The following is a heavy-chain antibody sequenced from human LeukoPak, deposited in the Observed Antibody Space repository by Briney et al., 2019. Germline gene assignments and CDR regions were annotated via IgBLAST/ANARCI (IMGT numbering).Heavy chain of an antibody. J-gene: IGHJ4*02. CDR1: GYSFTNYA. Sequence: ASVNVSCKASGYSFTNYAMHWVRQAPGQRLEWMGWINAGNGNTKYSQKFQGRVTITRDTSASTAYMELSSLRSEDTAVYYCAREENYDFWSGQDSWGQGTLVTVSS. V-gene: IGHV1-3*01. D-gene: IGHD3-3*01. CDR3: AREENYDFWSGQDS. CDR2: INAGNGNT.